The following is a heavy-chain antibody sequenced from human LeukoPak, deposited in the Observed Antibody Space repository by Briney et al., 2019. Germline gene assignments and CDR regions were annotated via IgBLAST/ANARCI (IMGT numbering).Heavy chain of an antibody. V-gene: IGHV3-23*01. Sequence: GGSLRLSCAASGFILSSYAMSWVRQAPGKGLEWVSAISGSGGSTNYADSVKGRFTISRDNSKNTLYLQMDSLRADDTAEYYCAKVLRSLYFDLWGRGTLVTVSS. CDR2: ISGSGGST. J-gene: IGHJ2*01. CDR1: GFILSSYA. CDR3: AKVLRSLYFDL.